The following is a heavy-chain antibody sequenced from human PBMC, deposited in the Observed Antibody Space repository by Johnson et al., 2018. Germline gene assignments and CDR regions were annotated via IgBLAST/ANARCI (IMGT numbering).Heavy chain of an antibody. Sequence: EVQLVESGGGLVQPGRSLRLSCAASGFTFDDYAMHWVRQAPGKGLEWVSGISWDSGSIGYADSVKGRFTISRDNAKNSLYLQMNSLRAEDTALYYCAKDRSGYGANFQHWGQGTVVTVSS. CDR1: GFTFDDYA. CDR2: ISWDSGSI. V-gene: IGHV3-9*01. CDR3: AKDRSGYGANFQH. J-gene: IGHJ1*01. D-gene: IGHD3-3*01.